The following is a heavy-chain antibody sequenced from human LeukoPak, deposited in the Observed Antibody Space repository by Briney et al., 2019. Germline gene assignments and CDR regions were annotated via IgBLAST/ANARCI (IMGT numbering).Heavy chain of an antibody. Sequence: GGSLRLSCAASGFTFSSYAMSWVRQAPGKGLEWVSAISGSGGSTYYADSVKGRFTISRDNAKNSLFLQMNSPRVEDTSVFYCARDQGGYNYGRGYFDYWGRGTLVTVSS. CDR2: ISGSGGST. CDR1: GFTFSSYA. D-gene: IGHD5-24*01. J-gene: IGHJ4*02. V-gene: IGHV3-23*01. CDR3: ARDQGGYNYGRGYFDY.